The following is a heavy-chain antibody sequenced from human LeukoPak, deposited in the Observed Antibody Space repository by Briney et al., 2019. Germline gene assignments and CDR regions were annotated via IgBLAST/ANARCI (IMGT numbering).Heavy chain of an antibody. V-gene: IGHV4-39*07. CDR1: GGSISSYY. Sequence: PSETLSLTCTVSGGSISSYYWGWIRQPPGKGLEWIGSIYYSGSTYYNPSLKSRVTMSVDMSKNQFSLKLRSVTAADTAVYYCARLGYCSSTSCYGPHNWFDPWGQGTLVTVSS. CDR3: ARLGYCSSTSCYGPHNWFDP. D-gene: IGHD2-2*01. CDR2: IYYSGST. J-gene: IGHJ5*02.